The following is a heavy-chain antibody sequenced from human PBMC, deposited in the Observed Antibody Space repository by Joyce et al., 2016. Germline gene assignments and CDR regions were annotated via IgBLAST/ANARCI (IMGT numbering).Heavy chain of an antibody. D-gene: IGHD6-25*01. V-gene: IGHV3-30*18. CDR1: GLTLSNYG. Sequence: QVQLVESGGGVVQPGRSLRLSCAASGLTLSNYGVPGVRQAPGKGVEWVAVISYDGIYKDYADSVKGRFTISRDNSKTTVFLEMNSLRTEDTAVYYCAKILTATYSSGWFLDYWGQGTLVTVSS. CDR2: ISYDGIYK. CDR3: AKILTATYSSGWFLDY. J-gene: IGHJ4*02.